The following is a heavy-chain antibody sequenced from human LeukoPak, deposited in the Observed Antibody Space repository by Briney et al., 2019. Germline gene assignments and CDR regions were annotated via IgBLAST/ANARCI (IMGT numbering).Heavy chain of an antibody. Sequence: PGGSLRLSCAASGFSFSDYSMTCVRQAPGKGLEWVSSISRNSTYIYYADSVKGRFTISRDNAKNSLYLQMNSLRAEDTAVYYCARFSDYYYMDVWGKGTTVTVSS. CDR3: ARFSDYYYMDV. V-gene: IGHV3-21*01. CDR1: GFSFSDYS. J-gene: IGHJ6*03. D-gene: IGHD1-26*01. CDR2: ISRNSTYI.